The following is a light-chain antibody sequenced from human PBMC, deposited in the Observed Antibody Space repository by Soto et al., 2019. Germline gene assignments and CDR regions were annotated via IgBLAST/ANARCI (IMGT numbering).Light chain of an antibody. J-gene: IGKJ1*01. CDR3: QQYNNWPPWT. V-gene: IGKV3-15*01. Sequence: ILMTQSPATLSVSPGERATLSCRASQSVSNKLAWYQQKPGQAPRLLIYDASTRATGIPARFSGSGSGTEFTLTISGLQSADFAVYYCQQYNNWPPWTFGQGTKVEIK. CDR2: DAS. CDR1: QSVSNK.